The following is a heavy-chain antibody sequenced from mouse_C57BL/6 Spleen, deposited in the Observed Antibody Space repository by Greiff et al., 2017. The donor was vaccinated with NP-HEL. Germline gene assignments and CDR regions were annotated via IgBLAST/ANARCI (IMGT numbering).Heavy chain of an antibody. CDR2: IYPGSGST. CDR1: GYTFTSYW. Sequence: QVQLKQPGAELVKPGASVKMSCKASGYTFTSYWITWVKQRPGQGLEWIGDIYPGSGSTNYNEKFKSKATLTVDTSSSTAYMQLSSLTSEDSAVYYCARAKVYGYDEGAWFAYWGQGTLVTVSA. CDR3: ARAKVYGYDEGAWFAY. V-gene: IGHV1-55*01. J-gene: IGHJ3*01. D-gene: IGHD2-2*01.